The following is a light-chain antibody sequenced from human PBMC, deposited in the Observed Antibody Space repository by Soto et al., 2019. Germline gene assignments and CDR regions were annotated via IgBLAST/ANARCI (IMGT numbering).Light chain of an antibody. J-gene: IGKJ1*01. Sequence: DIQMTQSPSSVSASVGDRVTITCRASQGIRSWLAWYQQKAGKAPKLLIYAASSSQSGVPSRFSGSGSGTDLTLTISSLQPEDFATYYCQQANSFPRTFGQGTKVEIK. CDR3: QQANSFPRT. CDR2: AAS. CDR1: QGIRSW. V-gene: IGKV1-12*01.